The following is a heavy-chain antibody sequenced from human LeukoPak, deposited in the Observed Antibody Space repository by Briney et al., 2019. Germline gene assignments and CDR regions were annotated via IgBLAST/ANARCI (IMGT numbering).Heavy chain of an antibody. J-gene: IGHJ5*02. CDR3: ARDNSVRDEAWWFNP. V-gene: IGHV1-46*01. Sequence: ASVKVSCKAFGYTFTRYYMHWERRAPGQGPEWMGVINPSGGSTIYAQKFQGRVTLTRDLSTNTDYLELRSLRSEDTAVYYCARDNSVRDEAWWFNPWGQGTLVTVSS. CDR2: INPSGGST. D-gene: IGHD5-24*01. CDR1: GYTFTRYY.